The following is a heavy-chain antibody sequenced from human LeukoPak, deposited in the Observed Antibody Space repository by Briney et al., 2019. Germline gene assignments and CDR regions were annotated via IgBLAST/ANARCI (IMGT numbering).Heavy chain of an antibody. CDR1: GGSISGGY. V-gene: IGHV4-4*09. CDR3: AKSYFDYSTYYSYYFNL. Sequence: SETLSLTCSVSGGSISGGYWSWIRQPPGRGLEWIGYVYTSGSTNYNPSLKSRVTISVDTSKSQFALKLSSVTAADTAVYYCAKSYFDYSTYYSYYFNLWGQGALVTVSS. CDR2: VYTSGST. J-gene: IGHJ4*02. D-gene: IGHD4-11*01.